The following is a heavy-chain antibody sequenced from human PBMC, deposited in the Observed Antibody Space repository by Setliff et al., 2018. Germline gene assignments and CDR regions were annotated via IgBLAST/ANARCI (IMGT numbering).Heavy chain of an antibody. Sequence: ASVKVSCKASGYTFTRYAMNWVRQAPGLGLEWMGWINTNTGNPTYAQGFTGRFVFSLDTSVSTAYLQISSLKAEDTAVYYCARDSSGWSGFSRLVGVYYYYMDVWGKGTTVTVSS. CDR3: ARDSSGWSGFSRLVGVYYYYMDV. CDR2: INTNTGNP. J-gene: IGHJ6*03. V-gene: IGHV7-4-1*02. CDR1: GYTFTRYA. D-gene: IGHD6-19*01.